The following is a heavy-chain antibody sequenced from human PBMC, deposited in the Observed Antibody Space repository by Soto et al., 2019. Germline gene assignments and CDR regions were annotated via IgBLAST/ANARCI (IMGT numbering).Heavy chain of an antibody. CDR2: IIPIFGTA. Sequence: SVKVSCKASGGTFSSYAISWVRQAPGQGLEWMGGIIPIFGTANYAQKFQGRVTITADESTSTAYMELSSLRSEDTAVYYCARKSEQLVADYYYYYGMDVWGQGTTVTVSS. V-gene: IGHV1-69*13. CDR3: ARKSEQLVADYYYYYGMDV. CDR1: GGTFSSYA. D-gene: IGHD6-6*01. J-gene: IGHJ6*02.